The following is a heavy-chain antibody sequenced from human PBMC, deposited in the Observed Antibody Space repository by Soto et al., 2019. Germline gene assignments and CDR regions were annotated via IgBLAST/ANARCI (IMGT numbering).Heavy chain of an antibody. Sequence: PGGSLRLSCAASGFTFSSYWMSWVRQAPGKGLEWVANIKQDGSEKYYVDSVKGRFTISRDNAKNSLYLQMNSLRAEDTAVYYCARDFDYGDYYTLLRYYYYYMDVWGKGTTVTVSS. CDR2: IKQDGSEK. J-gene: IGHJ6*03. D-gene: IGHD4-17*01. CDR1: GFTFSSYW. V-gene: IGHV3-7*01. CDR3: ARDFDYGDYYTLLRYYYYYMDV.